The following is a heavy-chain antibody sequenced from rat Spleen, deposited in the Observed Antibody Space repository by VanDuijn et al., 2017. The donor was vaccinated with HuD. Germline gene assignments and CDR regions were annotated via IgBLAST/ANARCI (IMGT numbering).Heavy chain of an antibody. CDR3: ARAYYSGFDY. J-gene: IGHJ2*01. D-gene: IGHD1-1*01. CDR2: IIYDSSRT. Sequence: EVQLVESGGGLVQPERSLKLSCAASGFTFSDYNMAWVRQAPKKGLEWVATIIYDSSRTYYRDSVQGRFTISRDNAKSTLYLQMDSLRSEDTATYYCARAYYSGFDYWGQGVMVTVSS. CDR1: GFTFSDYN. V-gene: IGHV5S10*01.